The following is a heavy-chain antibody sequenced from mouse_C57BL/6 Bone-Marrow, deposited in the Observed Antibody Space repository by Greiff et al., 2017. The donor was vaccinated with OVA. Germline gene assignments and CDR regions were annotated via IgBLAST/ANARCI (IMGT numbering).Heavy chain of an antibody. D-gene: IGHD1-1*01. J-gene: IGHJ4*01. CDR3: ARDRITTVVEDYAMDY. V-gene: IGHV5-4*01. Sequence: EVQLVESGGGLVKPGGSLKLSCAASGFTFSSYAMSWVRQTPEKRLEWVATISDGGSYTYYPDNVKGRFTISRDNAKNNLYLQMSHLKSEDTAMYYCARDRITTVVEDYAMDYWGQGTSVTVSS. CDR1: GFTFSSYA. CDR2: ISDGGSYT.